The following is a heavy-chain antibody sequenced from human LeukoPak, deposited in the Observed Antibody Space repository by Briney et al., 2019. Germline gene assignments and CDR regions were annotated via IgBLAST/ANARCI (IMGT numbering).Heavy chain of an antibody. Sequence: GGSLRLSCAASGFTVSSNYMSWVRQAPGKGLEWVSVIYSGGSTYYADSVTGRFTISRDNSKNTLYLQMNSLRAEDTAVYYCAKDLHSSSWYNYFQHWGQGTLLTVSS. J-gene: IGHJ1*01. D-gene: IGHD6-13*01. CDR3: AKDLHSSSWYNYFQH. CDR2: IYSGGST. V-gene: IGHV3-53*01. CDR1: GFTVSSNY.